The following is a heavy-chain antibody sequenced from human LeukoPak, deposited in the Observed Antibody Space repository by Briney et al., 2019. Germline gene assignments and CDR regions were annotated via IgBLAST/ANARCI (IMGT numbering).Heavy chain of an antibody. D-gene: IGHD2-15*01. Sequence: GGSLRLSCAASGFTFSSYWMSWVRQAPGKVLEWVANIKQDGSEKYYVDSVKGRFTISRDNAKNSLYLQMNSLRAEDTAVYYCARKAARRYFDYWGQGTLVTVSS. V-gene: IGHV3-7*01. CDR3: ARKAARRYFDY. CDR1: GFTFSSYW. J-gene: IGHJ4*02. CDR2: IKQDGSEK.